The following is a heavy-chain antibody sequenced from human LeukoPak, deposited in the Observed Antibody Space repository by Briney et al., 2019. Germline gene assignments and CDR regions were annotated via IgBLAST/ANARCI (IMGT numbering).Heavy chain of an antibody. CDR2: ISSSSSTI. V-gene: IGHV3-48*01. Sequence: PGGSLRLSCAASGFTFSSYSMNWVRQAPGKGLEWVSYISSSSSTIYYADSVKGRFTISRDNAKNSLYLQMNSLRAEDTAVYYCARAPGRAIGYWGQGTLITVSS. J-gene: IGHJ4*02. CDR3: ARAPGRAIGY. D-gene: IGHD6-13*01. CDR1: GFTFSSYS.